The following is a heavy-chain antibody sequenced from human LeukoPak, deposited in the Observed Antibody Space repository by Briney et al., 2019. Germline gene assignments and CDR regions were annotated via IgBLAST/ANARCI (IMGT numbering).Heavy chain of an antibody. Sequence: GGSLRLYCAASGFTFDDYAMHWVRQAPGKGLEWVSGISWNSGSIGYADSVKGRFTISRDNAKNSLYLQMNSLRAEDTALYYCAKGRDYVDTAPVDYWGQGTLVTVSS. CDR2: ISWNSGSI. CDR3: AKGRDYVDTAPVDY. D-gene: IGHD5-18*01. V-gene: IGHV3-9*01. CDR1: GFTFDDYA. J-gene: IGHJ4*02.